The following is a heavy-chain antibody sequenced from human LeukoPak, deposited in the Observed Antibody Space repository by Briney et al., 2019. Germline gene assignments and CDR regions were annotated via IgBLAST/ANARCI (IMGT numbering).Heavy chain of an antibody. CDR2: IQYSGST. J-gene: IGHJ4*02. CDR1: GGAISSFY. CDR3: ARGYGYNSEY. V-gene: IGHV4-59*13. D-gene: IGHD5-24*01. Sequence: KPSETLSLTCSVSGGAISSFYWIWIRQPPGKGLEWIGCIQYSGSTEYNPSLESRVTISVDTSKNQFSLKLTSVTAADTALYYCARGYGYNSEYWGQGTLVTVSS.